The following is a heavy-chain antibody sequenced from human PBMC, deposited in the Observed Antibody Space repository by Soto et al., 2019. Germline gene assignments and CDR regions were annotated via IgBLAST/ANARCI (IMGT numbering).Heavy chain of an antibody. D-gene: IGHD6-19*01. J-gene: IGHJ4*02. Sequence: QVQLQQWGAGLLKPSETLSLTCAVYGGSFSGYYWSWIRQPPGKGLEWIGEINHSGSTNYNPSLKSRVTISVGTSKNQFSLKLSSVTAADTAVYYCARWGSGWYYFDYWGQGTLVTVSS. CDR2: INHSGST. V-gene: IGHV4-34*01. CDR1: GGSFSGYY. CDR3: ARWGSGWYYFDY.